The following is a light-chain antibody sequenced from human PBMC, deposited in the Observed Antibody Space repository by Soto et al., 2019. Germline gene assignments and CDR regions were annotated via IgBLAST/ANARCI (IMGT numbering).Light chain of an antibody. J-gene: IGKJ4*01. CDR3: QQYNSPALT. CDR1: QSISSW. Sequence: DIQMTQSPSTLSASVGDRVTITCRASQSISSWLAWYQQKPGKAPKLLIYDASSLESGVPSRFSGSGSGTEFTLTISSLQPDDFATYYCQQYNSPALTFGRGTKVEIK. CDR2: DAS. V-gene: IGKV1-5*01.